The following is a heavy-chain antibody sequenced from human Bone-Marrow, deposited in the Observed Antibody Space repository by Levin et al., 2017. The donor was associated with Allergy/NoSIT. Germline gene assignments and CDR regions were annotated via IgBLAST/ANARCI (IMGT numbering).Heavy chain of an antibody. CDR3: ARGYSTTWYPWFDS. Sequence: ASVKVSCKASGYSFTSHDINWVRQAPGQGLEWMGWMNPSSGSTGYAQKFQDRVTMTRTTSISTAYMELSSLRSEDTAVYYCARGYSTTWYPWFDSWGQGTRVTVST. V-gene: IGHV1-8*01. CDR1: GYSFTSHD. CDR2: MNPSSGST. J-gene: IGHJ5*01. D-gene: IGHD6-13*01.